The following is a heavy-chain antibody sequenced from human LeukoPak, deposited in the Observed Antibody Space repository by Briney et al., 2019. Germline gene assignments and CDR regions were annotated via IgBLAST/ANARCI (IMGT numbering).Heavy chain of an antibody. CDR3: AKDIPDSGTYYGLDY. CDR1: GYTFTSYA. V-gene: IGHV1-3*01. D-gene: IGHD1-26*01. CDR2: INAGNGDT. J-gene: IGHJ4*02. Sequence: ASVNVSCKASGYTFTSYAMHWVRQAPGQRLEWMGWINAGNGDTKYSQKFQDRLTITRDTSASTAYMYLSSLRSEDTAVYYCAKDIPDSGTYYGLDYWGQGTLVTVSS.